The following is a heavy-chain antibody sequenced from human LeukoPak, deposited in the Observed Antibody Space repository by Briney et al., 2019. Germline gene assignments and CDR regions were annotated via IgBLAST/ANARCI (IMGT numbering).Heavy chain of an antibody. CDR3: ARDSAAPGYYYMDV. J-gene: IGHJ6*03. CDR2: ISSSGSTI. CDR1: GFTFSSYE. V-gene: IGHV3-48*03. D-gene: IGHD6-6*01. Sequence: GGSLRLSCAASGFTFSSYEMNWVRQAPGKGLEWVSYISSSGSTIYYADSVKGRVTISRDNTKNSLYLQMNSLRAEDTGIYYCARDSAAPGYYYMDVWGKGTTVTISS.